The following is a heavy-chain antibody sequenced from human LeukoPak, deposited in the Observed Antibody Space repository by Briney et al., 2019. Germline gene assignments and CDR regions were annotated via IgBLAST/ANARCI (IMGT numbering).Heavy chain of an antibody. CDR1: GFIFSDYG. V-gene: IGHV3-23*01. J-gene: IGHJ4*02. CDR3: AKGDCSSTNCYPDH. D-gene: IGHD2-2*01. CDR2: ISASGAST. Sequence: AGGTLRLSCAASGFIFSDYGMSWVRQAPGKGLEWVSGISASGASTYYADYVKGRFTISRDKSKKKLYLQMNSLRADDTAVYYCAKGDCSSTNCYPDHWGQGILVTVSS.